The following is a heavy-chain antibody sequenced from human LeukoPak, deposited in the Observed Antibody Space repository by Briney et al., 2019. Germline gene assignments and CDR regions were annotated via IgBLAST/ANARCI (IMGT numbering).Heavy chain of an antibody. J-gene: IGHJ4*02. V-gene: IGHV3-43*02. CDR3: AKDGAEYCTNGVCYDYFDY. CDR1: GFTFDDYA. Sequence: PGGSLRLSCAASGFTFDDYAMHWVRQAPGKGLEWVSLISGDGGSTYYADSVKGRFTISRDNSKNTLYLQMNSLRAEDTAVYYCAKDGAEYCTNGVCYDYFDYWGQGTLVTVSS. CDR2: ISGDGGST. D-gene: IGHD2-8*01.